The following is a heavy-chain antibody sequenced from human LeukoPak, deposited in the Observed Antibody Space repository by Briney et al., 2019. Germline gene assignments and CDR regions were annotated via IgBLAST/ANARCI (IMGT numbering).Heavy chain of an antibody. D-gene: IGHD1-26*01. J-gene: IGHJ4*02. Sequence: SETLSLTCTVSGGSISSYYWSWIRQPPGKGLEWIGYIYYSGSTNYNPSLKSRVTISVDTSKNQFSLKLSSVTAADTAVYYCARREWELLPIDYWGQGTLVTVSS. CDR2: IYYSGST. CDR3: ARREWELLPIDY. V-gene: IGHV4-59*12. CDR1: GGSISSYY.